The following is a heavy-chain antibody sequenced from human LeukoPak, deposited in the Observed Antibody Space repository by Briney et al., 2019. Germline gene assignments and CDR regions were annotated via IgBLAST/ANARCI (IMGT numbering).Heavy chain of an antibody. D-gene: IGHD6-19*01. CDR2: ISYDGSNK. V-gene: IGHV3-30*03. Sequence: GSLRLSCAASGFTFSSYGMHWVRQAPGKGLEWVAVISYDGSNKYYADSVKGRFTIFRDNSKNTLYLQMNSLRAEDTAVYYCARAGCSSGWYDYWGQGTLVTVSS. CDR3: ARAGCSSGWYDY. J-gene: IGHJ4*02. CDR1: GFTFSSYG.